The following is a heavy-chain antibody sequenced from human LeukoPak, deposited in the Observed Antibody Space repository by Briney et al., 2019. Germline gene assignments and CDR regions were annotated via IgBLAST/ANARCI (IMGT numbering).Heavy chain of an antibody. V-gene: IGHV4-59*08. J-gene: IGHJ4*02. Sequence: SETLSLTCTVSGGSFNGYYWSWIGQSPGKGLEAIGFISDSGVSNTSPSLKSRVTISLDTSKKQFSLKVRSVTAADTALYYCARQIRLDYYDSSGYYFDSWGQGTLVTVSS. D-gene: IGHD3-22*01. CDR3: ARQIRLDYYDSSGYYFDS. CDR1: GGSFNGYY. CDR2: ISDSGVS.